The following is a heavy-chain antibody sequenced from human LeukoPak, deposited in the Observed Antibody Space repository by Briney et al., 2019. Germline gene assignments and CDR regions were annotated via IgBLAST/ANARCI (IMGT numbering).Heavy chain of an antibody. CDR1: GFTFSSYS. J-gene: IGHJ3*02. CDR2: ISSSSSYI. Sequence: GGSLRLSCAASGFTFSSYSMNWVRQAPGKGLEWVSSISSSSSYISYADSVKGRFTISRDNAKNSLYLQMNSLRAEDTAVYYCARDSRTVSDAFDIWGQGTMVTVSS. D-gene: IGHD4-17*01. CDR3: ARDSRTVSDAFDI. V-gene: IGHV3-21*01.